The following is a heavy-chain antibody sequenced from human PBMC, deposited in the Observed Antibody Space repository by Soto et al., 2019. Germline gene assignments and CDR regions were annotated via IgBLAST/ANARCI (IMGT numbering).Heavy chain of an antibody. Sequence: ASVKVSCKATGCTFTRYDSNWVRQATGQGLEWMGWMNPNSGNTGYAQKFQGRVTMTRNTSISTAYMELSSLRSEDTAVYYCARVAEKAVSGEFYWGPGTPVTVSS. J-gene: IGHJ1*01. D-gene: IGHD3-10*01. CDR2: MNPNSGNT. V-gene: IGHV1-8*01. CDR1: GCTFTRYD. CDR3: ARVAEKAVSGEFY.